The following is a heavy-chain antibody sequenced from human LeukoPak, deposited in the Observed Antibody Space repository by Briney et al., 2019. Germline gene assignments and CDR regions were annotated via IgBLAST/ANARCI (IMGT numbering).Heavy chain of an antibody. CDR3: ARDTEHIVVVTARYFDY. D-gene: IGHD2-21*02. V-gene: IGHV4-4*07. J-gene: IGHJ4*02. CDR1: GGSISTYY. CDR2: IYSSGST. Sequence: SETLSLTCIVSGGSISTYYWSWIRQPAGKGLEWIGRIYSSGSTNYNPSLKSRVTMSIDTSKNQLSLKLISVTAADTAVYYCARDTEHIVVVTARYFDYWGQGTLVTVSS.